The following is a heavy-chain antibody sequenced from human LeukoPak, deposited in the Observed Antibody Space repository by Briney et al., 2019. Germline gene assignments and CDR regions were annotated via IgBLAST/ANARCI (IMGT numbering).Heavy chain of an antibody. V-gene: IGHV1-46*01. J-gene: IGHJ3*02. CDR2: IIPSDGFT. CDR1: GYTFSSYY. Sequence: ASVKVSCKASGYTFSSYYVHWVRQAPGQGLEWMGMIIPSDGFTSYAQKFQGRVTMTRDMSTSTVYMELSSLRSDDTAVYYCARAYYDSRDDAFDIWGQGTMVTVSS. CDR3: ARAYYDSRDDAFDI. D-gene: IGHD3-22*01.